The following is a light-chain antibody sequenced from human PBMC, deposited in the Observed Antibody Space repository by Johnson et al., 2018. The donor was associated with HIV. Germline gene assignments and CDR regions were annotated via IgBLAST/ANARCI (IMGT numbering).Light chain of an antibody. CDR3: GTWDSSLTASYV. CDR1: SSNIGNNY. Sequence: QSVLTQPPSVSAAPGQKVTISCSGSSSNIGNNYVSWYQQLPGTAPKLLIYDNNKRPSGIPDRFSGSKSGTSATLGITGFQTGDEADYYCGTWDSSLTASYVFGTGTKVTVL. V-gene: IGLV1-51*01. CDR2: DNN. J-gene: IGLJ1*01.